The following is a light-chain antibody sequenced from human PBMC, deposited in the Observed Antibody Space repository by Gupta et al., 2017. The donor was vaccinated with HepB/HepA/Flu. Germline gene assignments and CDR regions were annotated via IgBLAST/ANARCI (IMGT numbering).Light chain of an antibody. Sequence: QSALTHPASVSGSPVQSITISCTGTNSDVGNYNFVSWYQHHPGKAPKVISYEVSKWPSGVSNRCAGYKSGKTASLTSAGLQTEDEGDYYCCSYEGGRTWAFGTGTKVTVL. V-gene: IGLV2-23*02. CDR3: CSYEGGRTWA. CDR2: EVS. J-gene: IGLJ1*01. CDR1: NSDVGNYNF.